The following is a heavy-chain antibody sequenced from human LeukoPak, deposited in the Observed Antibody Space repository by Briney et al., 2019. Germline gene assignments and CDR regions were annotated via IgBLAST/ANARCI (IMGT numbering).Heavy chain of an antibody. CDR1: GFTFSDYA. Sequence: GSLILSCAASGFTFSDYAMHWVRQAPGKGLEWVAVISKDGSDKYYPGSVRGRFTISRDNAKNSLYLQMNSLRAEDTAVYYCARDRTPYDGNGYYDAHDIWGQGTMVTVSS. V-gene: IGHV3-30-3*01. CDR3: ARDRTPYDGNGYYDAHDI. D-gene: IGHD3-22*01. CDR2: ISKDGSDK. J-gene: IGHJ3*02.